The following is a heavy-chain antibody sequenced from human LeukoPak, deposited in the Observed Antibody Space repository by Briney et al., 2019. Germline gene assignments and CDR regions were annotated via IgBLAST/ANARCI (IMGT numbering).Heavy chain of an antibody. V-gene: IGHV1-2*02. J-gene: IGHJ3*02. D-gene: IGHD3-22*01. CDR2: INPNSGGT. Sequence: ASVKVSCKASGYTFTGYYMHWVRQAPGQGLEWMGWINPNSGGTNYAQKFQGRVTMTRDTSISTAYVELSRLRSDDTAVYYCAREREHYDSRGFHDAFDIWGQGTMVTVSS. CDR3: AREREHYDSRGFHDAFDI. CDR1: GYTFTGYY.